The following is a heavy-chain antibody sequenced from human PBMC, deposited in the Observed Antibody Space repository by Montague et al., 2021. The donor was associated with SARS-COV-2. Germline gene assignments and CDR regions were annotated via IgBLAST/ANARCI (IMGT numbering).Heavy chain of an antibody. D-gene: IGHD3-3*01. CDR3: ARARGGTIFGVIGAYYGMDI. V-gene: IGHV4-61*10. J-gene: IGHJ6*02. CDR2: SACKKNT. Sequence: SETLSLTCSRLVSWNSGADRKSTRLNSRHTLDCMPSSACKKNTKYNPSLKSRATISVDTSKNQFSLTLSSMTAADTAVYYCARARGGTIFGVIGAYYGMDIWGQGTTVTVS. CDR1: VSWNSGAD.